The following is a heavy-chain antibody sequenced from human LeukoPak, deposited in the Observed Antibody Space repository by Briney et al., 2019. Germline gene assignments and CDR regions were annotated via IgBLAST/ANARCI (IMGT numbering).Heavy chain of an antibody. V-gene: IGHV3-23*01. J-gene: IGHJ3*02. CDR1: GFTFSSYA. CDR3: ARDDYDYVWGSYRFDAFDI. Sequence: GGSLRLSCAASGFTFSSYAMSWVRQAPGKGLEWVSAISGSGGSTYYADSVKGRFTISRDNAKNSLYLQMNSLRAEDTAVYYCARDDYDYVWGSYRFDAFDIWGQGTMVTVSS. CDR2: ISGSGGST. D-gene: IGHD3-16*02.